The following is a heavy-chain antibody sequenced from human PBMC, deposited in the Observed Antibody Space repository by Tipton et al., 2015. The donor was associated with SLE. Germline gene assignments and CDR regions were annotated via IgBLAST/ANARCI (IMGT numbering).Heavy chain of an antibody. J-gene: IGHJ4*02. CDR3: ARRYSSAPFDY. V-gene: IGHV4-39*01. CDR1: GGSISSGGHY. D-gene: IGHD5-18*01. CDR2: IYNSGIT. Sequence: TLSLTCTVSGGSISSGGHYWTWIRQHPGKGLEWIGTIYNSGITYYNPSLKGRVTISVDTSKNQFSLKLNSVTAADTAVYYCARRYSSAPFDYWGQGTLVNVSS.